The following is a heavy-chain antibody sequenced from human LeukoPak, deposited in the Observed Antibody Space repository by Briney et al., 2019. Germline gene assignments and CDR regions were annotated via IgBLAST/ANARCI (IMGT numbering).Heavy chain of an antibody. D-gene: IGHD6-13*01. J-gene: IGHJ4*02. V-gene: IGHV3-30*02. CDR2: VRFDGNNK. CDR3: AKTLAAGGTMGNFQHFAY. CDR1: GFTFSDCG. Sequence: GGSLRLSCAASGFTFSDCGMHWVRQAPAQGLERVAFVRFDGNNKYYTGPVKGRFNISRDNPKNTLFLQMNSLRTEDTAMYYCAKTLAAGGTMGNFQHFAYWGQGTLVTVSS.